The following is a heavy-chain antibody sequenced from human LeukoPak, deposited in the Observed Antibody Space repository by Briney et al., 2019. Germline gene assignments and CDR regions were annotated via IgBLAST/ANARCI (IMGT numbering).Heavy chain of an antibody. Sequence: GGSLKLSCAASAFTFRDYWIHWVRQAPGKGLVWVSCINNDGSGTTYADSVKGRFTVSRDNAKNSLYLQMDSLRAEDTALYYCAKAHYGELDCWGQGTLVTVSS. V-gene: IGHV3-74*01. J-gene: IGHJ4*02. CDR3: AKAHYGELDC. D-gene: IGHD4-17*01. CDR2: INNDGSGT. CDR1: AFTFRDYW.